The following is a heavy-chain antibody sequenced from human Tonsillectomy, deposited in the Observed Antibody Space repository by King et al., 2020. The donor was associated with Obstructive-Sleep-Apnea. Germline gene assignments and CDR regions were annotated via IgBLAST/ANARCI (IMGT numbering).Heavy chain of an antibody. Sequence: QLQESGPGLVKPSETLSLTCTVSGGSISNYYWSWIRQPPGKGLEWIGYMYYSGNTNFNPSLKSRVTISAETSKIQFSLRLSSLTAADTAVYYCARHRGVEDYGAYGDYFDYWGQGTLVTVSS. D-gene: IGHD4/OR15-4a*01. CDR1: GGSISNYY. CDR3: ARHRGVEDYGAYGDYFDY. V-gene: IGHV4-59*08. J-gene: IGHJ4*02. CDR2: MYYSGNT.